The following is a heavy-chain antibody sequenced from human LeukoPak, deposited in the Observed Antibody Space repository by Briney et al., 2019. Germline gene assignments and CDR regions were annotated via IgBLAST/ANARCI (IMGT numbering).Heavy chain of an antibody. V-gene: IGHV3-73*01. D-gene: IGHD3-10*01. CDR2: IRSKANSYAT. CDR1: GFTFSSYA. CDR3: TRHGGSGSYYTLYYYYMDV. Sequence: GGSLRLSCAASGFTFSSYAMSWVRQAPGKGLEWVGRIRSKANSYATAYAASVKGRFTISRDDSKNTAYLQMNSLKTEDTAVYYCTRHGGSGSYYTLYYYYMDVWGKGTTVTVSS. J-gene: IGHJ6*03.